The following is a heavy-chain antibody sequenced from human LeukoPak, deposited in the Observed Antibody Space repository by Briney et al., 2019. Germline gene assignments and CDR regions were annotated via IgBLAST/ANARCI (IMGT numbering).Heavy chain of an antibody. CDR1: GFTFDDYA. D-gene: IGHD6-13*01. CDR3: AKAYSSSWFTSVPNE. V-gene: IGHV3-9*01. J-gene: IGHJ4*02. CDR2: ISWNSGSI. Sequence: PGGSLRLSCAASGFTFDDYAMHWVRQAPGKGLEWVSGISWNSGSIGYADSVKGRFTISRDNAKNSLYLQMNSLRAEDTALYYGAKAYSSSWFTSVPNEWGQGTLVTVSS.